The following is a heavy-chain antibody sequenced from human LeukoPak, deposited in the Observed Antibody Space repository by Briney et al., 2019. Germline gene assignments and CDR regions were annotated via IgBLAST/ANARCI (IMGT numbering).Heavy chain of an antibody. V-gene: IGHV4-39*07. CDR2: IYYSGRT. J-gene: IGHJ4*02. CDR1: SGSIRSNSFF. CDR3: ARKGVLTVTVAFDY. D-gene: IGHD4-11*01. Sequence: PSETLSLTCSVSSGSIRSNSFFWGWIRQPPGKGLEWIGSIYYSGRTYYNPSLKSRATISVDTSKNQFSLNLTSVTAADTAVYYCARKGVLTVTVAFDYWGQGSLVTVSS.